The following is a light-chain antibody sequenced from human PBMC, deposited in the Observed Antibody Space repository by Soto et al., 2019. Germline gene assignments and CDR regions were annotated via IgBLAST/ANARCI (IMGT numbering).Light chain of an antibody. CDR2: KAS. J-gene: IGKJ1*01. Sequence: DIQMTQSPSTLSASVAARVTITCRASQSISSWLAWYQQKPGKAPNLLIYKASRLESGVPSRFSGSGSETEFTLTISGLQPGDSATYYCQQYNSYSPTFGQGTKVDIK. CDR1: QSISSW. CDR3: QQYNSYSPT. V-gene: IGKV1-5*03.